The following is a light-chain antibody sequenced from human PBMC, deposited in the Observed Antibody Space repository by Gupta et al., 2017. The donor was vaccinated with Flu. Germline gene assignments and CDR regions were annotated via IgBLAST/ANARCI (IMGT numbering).Light chain of an antibody. V-gene: IGKV1-5*03. CDR3: QQYNMYPKT. CDR2: KAS. CDR1: QNVTSW. J-gene: IGKJ1*01. Sequence: DIQMTQSPSTLAASVGDSVTLTCRASQNVTSWLAWYQQRPGKAPKLLIYKASTVHTGVSSRFSGSGSVTEFILTISSLQPDDLATYYCQQYNMYPKTFGQGTKVELK.